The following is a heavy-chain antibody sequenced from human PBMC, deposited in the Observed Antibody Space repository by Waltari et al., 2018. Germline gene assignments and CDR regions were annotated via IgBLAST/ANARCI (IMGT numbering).Heavy chain of an antibody. V-gene: IGHV4-34*01. Sequence: QVQLQQWGAGLLKPSETLSLTCAVYGGSFSGYYWRWIRQPPGKGLEWIWEINHSGSTNYNPSLKSRVTISVDTSKNQFSLKLSSVTAADTAVYYCARLGQQQLVKQYYFDYWGQGTLVTVSS. D-gene: IGHD6-13*01. CDR1: GGSFSGYY. CDR3: ARLGQQQLVKQYYFDY. CDR2: INHSGST. J-gene: IGHJ4*02.